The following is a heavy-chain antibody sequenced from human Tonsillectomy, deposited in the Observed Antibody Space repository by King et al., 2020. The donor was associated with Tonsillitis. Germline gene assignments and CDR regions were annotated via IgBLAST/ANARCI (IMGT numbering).Heavy chain of an antibody. V-gene: IGHV3-9*01. CDR1: GFTFDDYA. Sequence: EVQLVESGGGLVQPGRSLRLSCAASGFTFDDYAMHWVRQAPGKGLEWVSGISWNSGSIGYADSVKGRFTISRDNAKNSLYLKMNSLRAEDTALYYCAKERGLGELSLRVFDYWGQGTLVTVSS. J-gene: IGHJ4*02. CDR3: AKERGLGELSLRVFDY. CDR2: ISWNSGSI. D-gene: IGHD3-16*02.